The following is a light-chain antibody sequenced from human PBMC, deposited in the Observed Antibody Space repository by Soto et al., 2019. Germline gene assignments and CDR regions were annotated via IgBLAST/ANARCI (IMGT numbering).Light chain of an antibody. CDR1: QGIRNY. V-gene: IGKV1-9*01. Sequence: IQWTQSPSSLSASVGDRVTITCRASQGIRNYLAWYQQKPGKAPNLLIYLASTLQGGVPSRFSGSGYGTDFSLTISSLQPEDVATYYCQYLNSFPLTFGGGTKVELK. CDR2: LAS. J-gene: IGKJ4*01. CDR3: QYLNSFPLT.